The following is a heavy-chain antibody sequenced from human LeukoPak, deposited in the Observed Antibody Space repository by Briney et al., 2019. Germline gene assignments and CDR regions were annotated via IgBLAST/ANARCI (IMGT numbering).Heavy chain of an antibody. Sequence: SETLSLTCTVSGGSISSYYWSWIRQPPGKGLEWIGYIYYSGSTNYSPSLKSRVTISVDTSKNQFSLKLSSVTAADTAVYYCARHFRYCSGGSCPDAFDIWGQGTMVTVSS. CDR2: IYYSGST. CDR3: ARHFRYCSGGSCPDAFDI. V-gene: IGHV4-59*08. D-gene: IGHD2-15*01. CDR1: GGSISSYY. J-gene: IGHJ3*02.